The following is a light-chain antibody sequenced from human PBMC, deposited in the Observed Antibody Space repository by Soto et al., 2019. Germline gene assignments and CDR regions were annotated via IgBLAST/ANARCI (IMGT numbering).Light chain of an antibody. Sequence: DIQMTQSPSTLSGSVGDRVTITCRASQTISSWLAWYQQKPGKAPKLLIYKASTLKSGVPSRFSGSGSGTEFTLTISSLQPDDFATYYCQHYNSYSITFGQGTRRRL. CDR3: QHYNSYSIT. J-gene: IGKJ5*01. CDR1: QTISSW. V-gene: IGKV1-5*03. CDR2: KAS.